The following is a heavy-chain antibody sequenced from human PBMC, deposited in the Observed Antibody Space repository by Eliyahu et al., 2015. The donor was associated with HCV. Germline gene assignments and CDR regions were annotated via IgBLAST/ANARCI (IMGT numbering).Heavy chain of an antibody. CDR1: GGSFSGYY. D-gene: IGHD6-13*01. J-gene: IGHJ3*02. CDR2: INHSGST. CDR3: ASCRVYGDAFDI. V-gene: IGHV4-34*01. Sequence: QVQLQQWGAGLLKPSETLSLTCAVYGGSFSGYYWSWIRQPPGKGLEWIGEINHSGSTNYHPSLKSRVTISVDTSKNQFSLKLSSVTAADTAVYYCASCRVYGDAFDIWGQGTMVTVSS.